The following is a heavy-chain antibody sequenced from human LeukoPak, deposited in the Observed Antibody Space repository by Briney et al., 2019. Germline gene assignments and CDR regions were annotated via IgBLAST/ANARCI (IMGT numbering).Heavy chain of an antibody. CDR1: GFTFSSYG. J-gene: IGHJ6*02. D-gene: IGHD2-15*01. V-gene: IGHV3-30*18. Sequence: GGSLRLSCAASGFTFSSYGMHWVRQAPGKGLEWVAVISYDGSNKNYADSVKGRFTISRDNSKNTLYLQMNSLRAGDTALYYCAKDMRYCSGGGCYGMDVWGQGAAVTVSS. CDR2: ISYDGSNK. CDR3: AKDMRYCSGGGCYGMDV.